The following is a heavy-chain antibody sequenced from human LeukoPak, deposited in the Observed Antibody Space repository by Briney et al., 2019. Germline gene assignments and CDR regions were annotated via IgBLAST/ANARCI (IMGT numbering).Heavy chain of an antibody. CDR2: ISYDGSNK. CDR1: GFTFSSYA. V-gene: IGHV3-30*04. D-gene: IGHD2-21*01. J-gene: IGHJ6*02. Sequence: PGGSLRLSCAASGFTFSSYAMHWVRQAPGKGLEWVAVISYDGSNKYYADSVKGRFTISRDNSKNTLYLQMNSLRAEDTAVYYCARDVIAYYYYYGMDVWGQGTTVIVSS. CDR3: ARDVIAYYYYYGMDV.